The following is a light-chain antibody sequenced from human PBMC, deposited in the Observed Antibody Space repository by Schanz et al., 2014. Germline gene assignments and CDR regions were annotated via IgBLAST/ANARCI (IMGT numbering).Light chain of an antibody. CDR3: SSYTNSNTRV. CDR2: DVT. CDR1: ISDVESYNL. V-gene: IGLV2-14*02. Sequence: QSALTQPASVSGSPGQSITISCTGTISDVESYNLVSWYQQHPGKVPKLIIHDVTKRPSGVSTRFSGSKSGNTASLTISGLLAEDEADYHCSSYTNSNTRVFGGGTKLTVL. J-gene: IGLJ3*02.